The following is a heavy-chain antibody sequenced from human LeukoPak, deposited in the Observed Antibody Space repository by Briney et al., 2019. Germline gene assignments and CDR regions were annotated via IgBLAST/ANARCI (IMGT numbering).Heavy chain of an antibody. Sequence: GASVKVSCKASGGTFSSYAISWVRQAPGQGLEWMGRIIPILGIANYAQKLQGRVTITADKSTSTAYMELSSLRSEDTAVYYCAVTMIVAVGWYFDLWGRGTLVTVSS. V-gene: IGHV1-69*04. CDR3: AVTMIVAVGWYFDL. CDR1: GGTFSSYA. CDR2: IIPILGIA. J-gene: IGHJ2*01. D-gene: IGHD3-22*01.